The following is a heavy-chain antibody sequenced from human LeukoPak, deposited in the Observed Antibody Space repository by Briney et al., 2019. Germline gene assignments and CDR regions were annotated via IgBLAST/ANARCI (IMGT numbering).Heavy chain of an antibody. CDR1: GFSFTNYW. V-gene: IGHV5-51*01. CDR3: ARRFGARGESADFDY. J-gene: IGHJ4*02. CDR2: IYPGDSDT. D-gene: IGHD3-10*01. Sequence: PGESLKISCKGSGFSFTNYWIGWVRQPPRKRLEWMGIIYPGDSDTRYSPSFQGQVTISADKSISTAYLQWSSLKASDTAMYYCARRFGARGESADFDYWGQGTLVTVSS.